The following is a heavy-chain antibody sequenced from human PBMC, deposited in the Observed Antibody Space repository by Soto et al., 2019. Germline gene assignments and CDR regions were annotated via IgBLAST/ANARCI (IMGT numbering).Heavy chain of an antibody. CDR2: IHSDGSSI. V-gene: IGHV3-74*01. CDR3: VSGYSGYAVYLDY. Sequence: GESLKISCAASGFTFSSHWMHWVRQVPGKGLVWVSRIHSDGSSISYVDSVKGRFTISRDNAKNTLYLQMNSLRVEDTAVYYCVSGYSGYAVYLDYWGQGTLVTVSS. J-gene: IGHJ4*02. CDR1: GFTFSSHW. D-gene: IGHD5-12*01.